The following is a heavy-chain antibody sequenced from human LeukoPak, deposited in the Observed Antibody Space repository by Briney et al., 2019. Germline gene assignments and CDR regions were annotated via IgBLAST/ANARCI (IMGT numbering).Heavy chain of an antibody. D-gene: IGHD6-19*01. Sequence: SGGSLRLPCAASGFMFSSYGMHWVRQAPGKGLEWVAVISYDGNNKYHADSVKGRFTISRDNSNNTLYLRMNSLRAEDTAVYYCAKGGNWQWQVEGNWGQGTLVSVSS. CDR2: ISYDGNNK. CDR1: GFMFSSYG. CDR3: AKGGNWQWQVEGN. J-gene: IGHJ4*02. V-gene: IGHV3-30*18.